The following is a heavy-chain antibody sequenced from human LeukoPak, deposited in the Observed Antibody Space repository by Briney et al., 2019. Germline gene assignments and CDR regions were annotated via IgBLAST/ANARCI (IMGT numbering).Heavy chain of an antibody. Sequence: SVTLSLTCTVSGGSISSYYWNWIRQPAGKGLEWIGRIYSSGSTKYNPSLKSRVTMSVDTSKNQFSLKLSSVTAADTAVYYCARGGRTIFGVVRIYYYYGMDVWGQGTTVTVSS. D-gene: IGHD3-3*01. CDR3: ARGGRTIFGVVRIYYYYGMDV. CDR2: IYSSGST. CDR1: GGSISSYY. J-gene: IGHJ6*02. V-gene: IGHV4-4*07.